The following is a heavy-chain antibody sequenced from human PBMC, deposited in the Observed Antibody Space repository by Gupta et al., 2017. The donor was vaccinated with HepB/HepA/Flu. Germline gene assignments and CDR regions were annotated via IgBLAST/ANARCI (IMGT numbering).Heavy chain of an antibody. V-gene: IGHV3-30*18. CDR3: AKDKALTLVRWVYYYYGMDV. Sequence: QVQLVESGGGVVQPGRSLRLSCAASGFTFSSYGMHWVRQAPGKGLEWVAVISYDGSNKYYADSVKGRFTISRDNSKNTLYLQMNSLRAEDTAVYYCAKDKALTLVRWVYYYYGMDVWGQGTTVTVSS. CDR1: GFTFSSYG. D-gene: IGHD4-23*01. J-gene: IGHJ6*02. CDR2: ISYDGSNK.